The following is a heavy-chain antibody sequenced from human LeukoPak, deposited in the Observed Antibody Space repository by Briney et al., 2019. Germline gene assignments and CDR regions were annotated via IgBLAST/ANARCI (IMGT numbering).Heavy chain of an antibody. CDR3: ARGPLRFLGGIDY. J-gene: IGHJ4*02. CDR2: IIPIFGTA. D-gene: IGHD3-3*01. CDR1: GGTFNSYV. Sequence: SVKVSCKASGGTFNSYVTSWVRQAPGQGLEWMGGIIPIFGTANYAQKFQGRVTITADESTSTAYMELSSLRFEDTAVYYCARGPLRFLGGIDYWGQGTLVTVFS. V-gene: IGHV1-69*13.